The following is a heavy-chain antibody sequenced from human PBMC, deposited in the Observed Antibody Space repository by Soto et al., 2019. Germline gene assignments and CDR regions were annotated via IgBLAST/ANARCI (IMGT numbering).Heavy chain of an antibody. Sequence: QVQLVQSGAEVKKPGSSVKVSCKASGGTFSSYAISWVRQAPGQGLEWMGGIIPIFGTANYAQKFQGRVTINADGSTSTAYMEVSSLRSDDTAVYYCAGPIVVPAAMDLHTWAYYYGMDVWGQGTTVTVSS. J-gene: IGHJ6*02. CDR3: AGPIVVPAAMDLHTWAYYYGMDV. D-gene: IGHD2-2*01. V-gene: IGHV1-69*01. CDR2: IIPIFGTA. CDR1: GGTFSSYA.